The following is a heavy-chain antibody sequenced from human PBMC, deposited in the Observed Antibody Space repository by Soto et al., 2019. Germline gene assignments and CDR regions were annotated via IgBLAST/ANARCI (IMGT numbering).Heavy chain of an antibody. CDR1: GGSFSGYY. CDR2: INHSGST. Sequence: PSETLSLTCAVYGGSFSGYYWSWIRQPPGKGLEWIGEINHSGSTNYNPSLKSRVTISVDTSKNQFSLKLSSVTAADTAVYYCARGYHFGVATVYGMDVWGQGTTVTVSS. J-gene: IGHJ6*02. CDR3: ARGYHFGVATVYGMDV. V-gene: IGHV4-34*01. D-gene: IGHD3-3*01.